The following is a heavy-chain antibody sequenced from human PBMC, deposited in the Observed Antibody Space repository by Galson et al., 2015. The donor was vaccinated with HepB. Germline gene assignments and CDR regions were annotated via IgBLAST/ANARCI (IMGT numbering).Heavy chain of an antibody. Sequence: SETLSLTCTVSGGSISSSSYYWGWIRQPPGKGLEWIGSIYYSGSTYYNPSLKSRVTISVDTSKNQFSLKLSSVTAADTAVYYCARDLGVDTAMDDYWYFDLWGRGTLVTVSS. CDR2: IYYSGST. CDR3: ARDLGVDTAMDDYWYFDL. J-gene: IGHJ2*01. V-gene: IGHV4-39*02. D-gene: IGHD5-18*01. CDR1: GGSISSSSYY.